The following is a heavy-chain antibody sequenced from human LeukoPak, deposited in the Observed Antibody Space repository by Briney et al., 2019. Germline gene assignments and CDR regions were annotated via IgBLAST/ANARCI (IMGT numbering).Heavy chain of an antibody. V-gene: IGHV4-31*03. D-gene: IGHD3-3*01. CDR2: IYYSGRN. CDR3: ARELRDFWSGYPHFDI. CDR1: GGSISSGGFY. Sequence: PSETLSLTCTVSGGSISSGGFYWSWIRQHPGKGLEWIGYIYYSGRNYYNPSLKSRVTISVDTSKNQFSLKLSSVTAADTAVYYCARELRDFWSGYPHFDIWGQGTMVTVSS. J-gene: IGHJ3*02.